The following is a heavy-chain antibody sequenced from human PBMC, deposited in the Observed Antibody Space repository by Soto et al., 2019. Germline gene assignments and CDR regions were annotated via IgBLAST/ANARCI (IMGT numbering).Heavy chain of an antibody. CDR1: EFIFNNYA. J-gene: IGHJ6*02. CDR2: ISFDGTNK. CDR3: ARGDTAVTGTWDYYYGMDV. D-gene: IGHD6-19*01. Sequence: GGSLRLSCAASEFIFNNYAMHWVRQAPGKGLEWVAVISFDGTNKHFADSVKGRFTISRDNSKITLYLQMNSLRAEDTAVYYCARGDTAVTGTWDYYYGMDVWGQGTTVTVSS. V-gene: IGHV3-30-3*01.